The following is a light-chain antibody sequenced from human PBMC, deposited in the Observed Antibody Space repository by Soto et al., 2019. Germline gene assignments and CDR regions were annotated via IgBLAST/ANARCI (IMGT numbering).Light chain of an antibody. CDR1: QSISNY. Sequence: DIQMTQSPSSLSASVGDRVTITCRASQSISNYLNWYQQKPGRAPKILIYAASTLQSGVPSRFSGSGSGTDFTLTISSLQPEDFATYYCQQSYTNPRTFGQGTKVEIK. CDR2: AAS. CDR3: QQSYTNPRT. J-gene: IGKJ1*01. V-gene: IGKV1-39*01.